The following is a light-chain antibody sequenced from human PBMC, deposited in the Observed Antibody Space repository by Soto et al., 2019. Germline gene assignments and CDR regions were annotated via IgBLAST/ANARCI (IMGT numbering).Light chain of an antibody. CDR1: QSISSW. CDR2: DAS. V-gene: IGKV1-5*01. J-gene: IGKJ3*01. CDR3: QQYNSYSLFT. Sequence: DIQMTQSPSTLSASVGDRVTITCRASQSISSWLAWDQQKPGKAPKLLIYDASRLESGVPSRFSGSGSGTEFTLTISSLQPDDFATYYCQQYNSYSLFTFGPGTKVDIK.